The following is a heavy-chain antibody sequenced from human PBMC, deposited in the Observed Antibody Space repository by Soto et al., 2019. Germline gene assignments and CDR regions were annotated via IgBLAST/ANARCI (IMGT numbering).Heavy chain of an antibody. CDR2: IYWNDDK. V-gene: IGHV2-5*01. Sequence: SGPTGEPTQTLTLTCTFSGFSLSTSGVGVGWIRQPPGKALEWLALIYWNDDKRYSPSLKSRLTITKDTSKNQVVLTMTNMDPVDTATYYCAHRPTRGGFPDYFDYWGQGTLVTVSS. D-gene: IGHD1-26*01. CDR3: AHRPTRGGFPDYFDY. CDR1: GFSLSTSGVG. J-gene: IGHJ4*02.